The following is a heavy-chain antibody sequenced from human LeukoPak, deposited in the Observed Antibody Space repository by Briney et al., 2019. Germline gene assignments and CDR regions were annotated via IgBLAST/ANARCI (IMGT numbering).Heavy chain of an antibody. D-gene: IGHD2-15*01. V-gene: IGHV3-15*01. CDR1: GFSFSDAW. CDR3: TTDIIVVVVAAQHDAFDI. CDR2: IKSKTDGGTI. J-gene: IGHJ3*02. Sequence: GGSLRLSCAASGFSFSDAWMTWVRQAPEKGLEWVGRIKSKTDGGTIDYAAPVRGRLIISRDDSKNTLYLQMNSLKTEDTAVYYCTTDIIVVVVAAQHDAFDIWGQGTMVTVSS.